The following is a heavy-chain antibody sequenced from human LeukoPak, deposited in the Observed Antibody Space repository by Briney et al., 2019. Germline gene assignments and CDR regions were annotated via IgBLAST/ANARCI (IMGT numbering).Heavy chain of an antibody. Sequence: PGGSLRLSCAASGFTFSNAWMSWVRQAPGRGLEWVGRIKSKTDGGTTDYAAPVKGRFTISRDDSKNTLYLQMNSLKTEDTAVYYCTTSPFGVVTLDDYWGQGTLVTVSS. CDR2: IKSKTDGGTT. D-gene: IGHD3-3*01. J-gene: IGHJ4*02. CDR1: GFTFSNAW. CDR3: TTSPFGVVTLDDY. V-gene: IGHV3-15*01.